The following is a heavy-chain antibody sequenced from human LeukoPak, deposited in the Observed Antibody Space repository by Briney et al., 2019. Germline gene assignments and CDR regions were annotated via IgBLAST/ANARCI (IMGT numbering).Heavy chain of an antibody. V-gene: IGHV1-3*01. J-gene: IGHJ4*02. D-gene: IGHD2-2*01. CDR1: GYTFFTYA. Sequence: ASVKVSCKTSGYTFFTYAIHWARQAPGHRLEWMGWINAGSGDTKYSHNFHGRVTITRDTSASTAYMELSSLRSEDTAVYYCARGYCSRTSGQYYFDYWGQGTQVTVSS. CDR3: ARGYCSRTSGQYYFDY. CDR2: INAGSGDT.